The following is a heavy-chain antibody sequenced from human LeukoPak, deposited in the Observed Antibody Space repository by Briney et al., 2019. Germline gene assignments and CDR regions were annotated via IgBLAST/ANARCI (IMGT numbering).Heavy chain of an antibody. CDR3: ARLKGYYYGMDV. CDR2: IYYSGST. Sequence: PSETLSLTCTVSGGSISSSSYYWGWIRQPPGKGLEWIGSIYYSGSTYHNPSLKSRVTISVDTSKNQFSLKLSSVTAADTAVYYCARLKGYYYGMDVWGQGTTVTVSS. CDR1: GGSISSSSYY. J-gene: IGHJ6*02. V-gene: IGHV4-39*01.